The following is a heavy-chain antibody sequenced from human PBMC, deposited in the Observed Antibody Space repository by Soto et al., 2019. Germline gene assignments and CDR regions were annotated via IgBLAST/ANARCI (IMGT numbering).Heavy chain of an antibody. J-gene: IGHJ5*02. V-gene: IGHV4-59*08. CDR2: IYYSGTT. Sequence: SETLSLTCIVSGGSISSYYWSWIRQPPGKGLEWIGFIYYSGTTNYNPSLKSRITVSIDTSKNQFSLNLTSVTAADTALYYCARQRRGGYWFAPWGQGTPVTVSS. CDR1: GGSISSYY. CDR3: ARQRRGGYWFAP.